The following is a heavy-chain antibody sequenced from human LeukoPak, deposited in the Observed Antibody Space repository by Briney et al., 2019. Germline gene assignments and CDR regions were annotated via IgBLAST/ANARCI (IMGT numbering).Heavy chain of an antibody. J-gene: IGHJ4*02. D-gene: IGHD4-11*01. CDR1: CYSFSSNYI. CDR2: ISHSGTT. CDR3: ARINTVKATFDY. Sequence: PSETLSLTCSVSCYSFSSNYIWGWFRQHPGKGLEWIATISHSGTTYYNPSLKSRVTISIDTSKNQFSLRLTSVTAADTAVYYCARINTVKATFDYWGQGSLVTVSS. V-gene: IGHV4-38-2*01.